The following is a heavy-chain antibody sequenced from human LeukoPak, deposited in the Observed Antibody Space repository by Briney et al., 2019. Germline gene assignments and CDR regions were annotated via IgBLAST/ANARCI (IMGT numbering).Heavy chain of an antibody. CDR2: VYYSGSP. D-gene: IGHD2-21*02. V-gene: IGHV4-39*01. Sequence: SETLSLTCTVSGGSISGTSYYWGWIRQPPGKGLEWIGSVYYSGSPYYNPSLKSQVTISVDTSRNEFSLKLNSVTAADTAVYYCARADRHCGGDCYSGAWYFDLWGRGTLVTVSS. J-gene: IGHJ2*01. CDR1: GGSISGTSYY. CDR3: ARADRHCGGDCYSGAWYFDL.